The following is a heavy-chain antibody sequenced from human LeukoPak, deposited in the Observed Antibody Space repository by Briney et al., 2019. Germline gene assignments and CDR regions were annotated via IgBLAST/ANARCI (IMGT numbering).Heavy chain of an antibody. Sequence: ASVKVSCKASGYTFTNYDINWVRQATGQGLEWMGWMNPNSGNTGYAQKFQGRVTMTRNTSISTAYMELSSLRSEDTAVYYCARGRIDCSSTSCYTYWGQETLVTVSS. J-gene: IGHJ4*02. CDR3: ARGRIDCSSTSCYTY. CDR1: GYTFTNYD. D-gene: IGHD2-2*02. CDR2: MNPNSGNT. V-gene: IGHV1-8*01.